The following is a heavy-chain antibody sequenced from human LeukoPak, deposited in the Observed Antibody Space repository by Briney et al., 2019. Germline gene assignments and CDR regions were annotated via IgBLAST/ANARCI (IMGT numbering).Heavy chain of an antibody. CDR3: ARGGGSHSPYYYYGMDV. Sequence: PSETLSLTCTVSGGSISSYYWSWIRQPPGKGLEWIGYIYYSGSTNYDPSLKSRVTISVDTSKNQFSLKLSSVTAADTAVYYCARGGGSHSPYYYYGMDVWGQGTTVTVSS. D-gene: IGHD1-26*01. CDR1: GGSISSYY. CDR2: IYYSGST. J-gene: IGHJ6*02. V-gene: IGHV4-59*01.